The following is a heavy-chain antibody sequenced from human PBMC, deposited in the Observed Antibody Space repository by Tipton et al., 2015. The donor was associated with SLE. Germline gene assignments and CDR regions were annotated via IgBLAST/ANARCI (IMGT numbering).Heavy chain of an antibody. V-gene: IGHV1-18*01. CDR2: ISTYNGNT. CDR1: GYTFTTYG. J-gene: IGHJ4*02. CDR3: ARAPGVDYGDYEYYFDY. D-gene: IGHD4-17*01. Sequence: QVQLVQSGAEVKKPGASVRVSCKASGYTFTTYGISWVRQAPGQGLEWMGWISTYNGNTNYAQKLQGRVTMSRDTSISTAFLELGRLRSDDTAVYYCARAPGVDYGDYEYYFDYWGQGTLVTVSS.